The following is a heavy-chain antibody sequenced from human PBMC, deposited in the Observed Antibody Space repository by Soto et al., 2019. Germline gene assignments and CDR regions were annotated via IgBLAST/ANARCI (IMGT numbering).Heavy chain of an antibody. CDR3: ARDGGRHSGGIDY. V-gene: IGHV1-69*13. J-gene: IGHJ4*02. CDR2: IIPIFGTA. D-gene: IGHD1-26*01. Sequence: ASVKVSCKASGGTFSSYSLNSVRQAPGQGLEWMGEIIPIFGTANYAQKFQGRVTITADESTSTAYMELSSLRSEDTAVYYCARDGGRHSGGIDYWGQGTLVTVSS. CDR1: GGTFSSYS.